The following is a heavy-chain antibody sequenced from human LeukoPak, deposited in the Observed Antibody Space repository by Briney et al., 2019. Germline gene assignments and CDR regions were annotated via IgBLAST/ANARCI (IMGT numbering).Heavy chain of an antibody. V-gene: IGHV1-18*01. Sequence: GASVKVSCKASGYSFTSYGMSWVRQAPGQGLEWMGWISVYNGDTKYAQTFQGRVTITTDESTSTAYMELSSLRSEDTAVYYCAVRDYGDYVGYFDYWGQGTLVTVSS. CDR3: AVRDYGDYVGYFDY. CDR2: ISVYNGDT. J-gene: IGHJ4*02. CDR1: GYSFTSYG. D-gene: IGHD4-17*01.